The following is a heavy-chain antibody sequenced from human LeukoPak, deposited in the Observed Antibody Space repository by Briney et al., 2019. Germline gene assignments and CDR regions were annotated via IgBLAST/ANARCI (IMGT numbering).Heavy chain of an antibody. CDR2: ISGSGGST. CDR3: AKGRARITMIVVVTKGYYFDY. J-gene: IGHJ4*02. CDR1: GSTFSSYA. D-gene: IGHD3-22*01. Sequence: GGSLRLSCAASGSTFSSYAMSWVRQAPGKGLEWVSAISGSGGSTYYADSVKGRFTISRDNSKNTLYLQMNSLRAEDTAVYYCAKGRARITMIVVVTKGYYFDYWGQGTLVTVSS. V-gene: IGHV3-23*01.